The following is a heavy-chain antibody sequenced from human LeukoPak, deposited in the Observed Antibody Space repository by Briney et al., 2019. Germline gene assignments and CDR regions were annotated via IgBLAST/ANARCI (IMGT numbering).Heavy chain of an antibody. V-gene: IGHV3-48*01. CDR3: ARDAGNSGYGCDL. J-gene: IGHJ5*02. CDR2: IRSSSET. CDR1: GFIFSQYS. D-gene: IGHD5-12*01. Sequence: GGSLRLSCAASGFIFSQYSMNWVRQAPGKGLEWVSHIRSSSETFYADSVKGRFTISRDNARNSLYLQMNNSRGEDTAIYYCARDAGNSGYGCDLWGQGTLVTVSS.